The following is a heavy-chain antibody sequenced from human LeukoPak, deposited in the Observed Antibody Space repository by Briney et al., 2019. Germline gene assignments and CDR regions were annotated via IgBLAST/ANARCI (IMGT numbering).Heavy chain of an antibody. V-gene: IGHV3-30*02. CDR1: GFTFSSYG. CDR2: IRHDGSNK. J-gene: IGHJ4*02. CDR3: AKGFDRFDY. D-gene: IGHD3-22*01. Sequence: SGGSLRLSCAASGFTFSSYGMHWVRQAPGKGLEWVAFIRHDGSNKYYADSVKGRFTISRDNSKNTLYLQINSLRAEDTAVYYCAKGFDRFDYWGQGTLVTVSS.